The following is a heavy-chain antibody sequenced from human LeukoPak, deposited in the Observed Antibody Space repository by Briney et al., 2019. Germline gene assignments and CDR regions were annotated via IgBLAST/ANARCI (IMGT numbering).Heavy chain of an antibody. CDR2: IIPIFGTA. CDR3: ARVELELRSEYDY. V-gene: IGHV1-69*13. CDR1: GGTFSSYA. D-gene: IGHD1-7*01. J-gene: IGHJ4*02. Sequence: GASVTVSFTASGGTFSSYAIGWVRQAPGQGLEWMGGIIPIFGTANYAQKFQGRVTITADESTSTAYMELSSLRSEDTAVYYCARVELELRSEYDYWGQGTLVTVSS.